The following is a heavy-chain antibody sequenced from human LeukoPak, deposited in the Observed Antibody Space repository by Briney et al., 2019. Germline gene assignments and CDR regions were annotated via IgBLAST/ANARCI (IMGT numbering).Heavy chain of an antibody. V-gene: IGHV1-2*02. CDR3: ARYYYDSSGYSYPYY. CDR1: GYTFTGYY. Sequence: ASVKVSCKASGYTFTGYYMHWVRQAPGQGLEWMGWINPNSGGTNYAQKFQGRVTMTRDTSISTAYMELSRLRSDDTAVYYCARYYYDSSGYSYPYYWGQGTLVTVHS. CDR2: INPNSGGT. J-gene: IGHJ4*02. D-gene: IGHD3-22*01.